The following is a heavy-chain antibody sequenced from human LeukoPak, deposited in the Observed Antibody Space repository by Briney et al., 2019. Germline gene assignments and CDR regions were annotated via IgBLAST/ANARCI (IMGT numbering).Heavy chain of an antibody. CDR3: ARARNDYDSNGFSYLDY. V-gene: IGHV3-33*01. D-gene: IGHD3-22*01. Sequence: GGSLSLSCAASGISFSSHGMRWARQAPGKGLEWVAVIWYDGSNIYYADSVKGRFTISRDNSKNTLYLQMNSLRAEDTALYYCARARNDYDSNGFSYLDYWGQGTLVTVSS. CDR1: GISFSSHG. J-gene: IGHJ4*02. CDR2: IWYDGSNI.